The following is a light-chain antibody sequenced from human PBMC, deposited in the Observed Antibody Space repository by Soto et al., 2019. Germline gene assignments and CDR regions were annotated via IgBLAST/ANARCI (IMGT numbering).Light chain of an antibody. V-gene: IGKV1-12*01. J-gene: IGKJ4*01. Sequence: DSEMKQSPATLAASVGDRVTITCRASQGISRRLAWYQQKPGKAPELLISANSTLQNGVPSRFSGSGFGTDFTLSISSLQPEDSASYFCQQTDDFPLTFGGGTKVDIK. CDR1: QGISRR. CDR2: ANS. CDR3: QQTDDFPLT.